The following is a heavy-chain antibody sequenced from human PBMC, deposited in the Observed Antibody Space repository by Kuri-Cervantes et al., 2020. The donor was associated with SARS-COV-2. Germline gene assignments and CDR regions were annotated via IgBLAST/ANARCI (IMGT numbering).Heavy chain of an antibody. Sequence: SVKVSCKASGGTFSSYAISWVRQAPGQGLEWMGGIIPIFGTANYAQKFQGRVTMTRDTSISTAYMELSRLRSDDTAVYYCARTGVRSPFDIWGQGTMVTVSS. J-gene: IGHJ3*02. V-gene: IGHV1-69*05. CDR1: GGTFSSYA. CDR2: IIPIFGTA. CDR3: ARTGVRSPFDI. D-gene: IGHD7-27*01.